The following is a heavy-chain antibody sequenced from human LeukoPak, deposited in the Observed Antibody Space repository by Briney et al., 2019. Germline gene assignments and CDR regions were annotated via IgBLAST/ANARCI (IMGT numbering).Heavy chain of an antibody. CDR1: GYTFTGYY. D-gene: IGHD2-15*01. CDR2: IIPNSGGT. J-gene: IGHJ4*02. CDR3: ARGRGSSDSYYVDY. V-gene: IGHV1-2*02. Sequence: ASVKVSCKASGYTFTGYYMHWVRQAPGQGLEWMGWIIPNSGGTKYAQMFQGRVTMTRDTSISTAYMEPTRLTSDDTAVYYCARGRGSSDSYYVDYWGQGTLVTVSS.